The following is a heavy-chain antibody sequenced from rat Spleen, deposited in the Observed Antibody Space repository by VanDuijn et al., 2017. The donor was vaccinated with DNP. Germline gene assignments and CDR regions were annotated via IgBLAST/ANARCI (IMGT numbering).Heavy chain of an antibody. V-gene: IGHV5S13*01. J-gene: IGHJ4*01. CDR2: ISTNGGNS. CDR1: GFIFSKYG. Sequence: EVQLVESGGGLVQPGRSLKLSCAASGFIFSKYGMAWVRQAPTQGLEWVASISTNGGNSYYRDSVKGRFTVSRDNAKNTLYLQMISLRSEDTATYYCARYMYTADYYGMDVWGQGTSVTASS. D-gene: IGHD1-6*01. CDR3: ARYMYTADYYGMDV.